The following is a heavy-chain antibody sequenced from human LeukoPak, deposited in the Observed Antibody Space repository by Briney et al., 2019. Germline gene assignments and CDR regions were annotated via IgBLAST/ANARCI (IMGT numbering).Heavy chain of an antibody. Sequence: EASVKVSCKASGYTFTSYDINWVRQATGQGLEWMGGIIPIFGTANYAQKFQGRVTITADKSTSTAYMELSSLRSEDTAVYYCASGGGYPYSSSDHWFDPWGQGTLVTVSS. V-gene: IGHV1-69*06. J-gene: IGHJ5*02. CDR1: GYTFTSYD. CDR3: ASGGGYPYSSSDHWFDP. CDR2: IIPIFGTA. D-gene: IGHD6-6*01.